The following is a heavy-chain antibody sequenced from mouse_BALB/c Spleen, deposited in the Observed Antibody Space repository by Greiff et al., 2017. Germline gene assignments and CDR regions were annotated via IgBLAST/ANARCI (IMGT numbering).Heavy chain of an antibody. Sequence: EVKLQESGPGLVKPSQSLSLTCTVTGYSITSDYAWNWIRQFPGNKLEWMGYISYSGSTSYNPSLKSRISITRDTSKNQFFLQLNSVTTEDTATYYCASSLYGSSPHFDYWGQGTTLTVSS. D-gene: IGHD1-1*01. V-gene: IGHV3-2*02. CDR2: ISYSGST. CDR1: GYSITSDYA. CDR3: ASSLYGSSPHFDY. J-gene: IGHJ2*01.